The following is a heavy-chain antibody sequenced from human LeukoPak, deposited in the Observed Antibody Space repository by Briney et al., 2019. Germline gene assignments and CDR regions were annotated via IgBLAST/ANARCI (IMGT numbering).Heavy chain of an antibody. J-gene: IGHJ4*02. V-gene: IGHV4-34*01. CDR2: INHSGST. D-gene: IGHD5-18*01. CDR1: GGSISSYY. CDR3: ARAYSVHYPKSSVWRGYSYGRSINFDY. Sequence: PSETLSLTCTVSGGSISSYYWSWIRQPPGKGLEWIGEINHSGSTNYNPSLKSRVTISVDTSKNQFSLKLSSVTAADTAVYYCARAYSVHYPKSSVWRGYSYGRSINFDYWGQGTLVTVSS.